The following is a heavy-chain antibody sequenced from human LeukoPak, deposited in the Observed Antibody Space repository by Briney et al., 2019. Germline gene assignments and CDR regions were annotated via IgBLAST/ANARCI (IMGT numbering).Heavy chain of an antibody. CDR1: GFTFSTYG. V-gene: IGHV3-33*06. CDR3: AKDLGGEGGSGFPGY. CDR2: IWYDGSNI. J-gene: IGHJ4*02. D-gene: IGHD3-10*01. Sequence: PGGSLRLSCAASGFTFSTYGMHWVRQAPGKGLEWLAVIWYDGSNIYYADSVKGRFTISRDNSKSTLYLQMNSLRAEDTALYYCAKDLGGEGGSGFPGYWGQGTLVTVSS.